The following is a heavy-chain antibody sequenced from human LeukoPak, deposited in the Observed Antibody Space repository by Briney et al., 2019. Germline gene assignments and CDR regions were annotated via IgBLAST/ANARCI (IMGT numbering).Heavy chain of an antibody. CDR3: ARDSLLPSAMGYYYMDV. CDR2: ICTSGST. CDR1: GRSISSGSYC. V-gene: IGHV4-61*02. Sequence: PSQTLSLTCTVSGRSISSGSYCWRWIRQPAGKGLEWIDRICTSGSTNHNPSLKSRVTISVDTSKNQFSLKLSSVTAADTALYYCARDSLLPSAMGYYYMDVWGKGTTVTVS. D-gene: IGHD2-2*01. J-gene: IGHJ6*03.